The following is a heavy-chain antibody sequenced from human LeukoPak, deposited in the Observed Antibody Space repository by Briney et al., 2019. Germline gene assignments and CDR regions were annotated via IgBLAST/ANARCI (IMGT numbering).Heavy chain of an antibody. V-gene: IGHV3-30*02. Sequence: GGSLRLSCAASGFTFSTYGMHWVRQAPGKWLEWMAFIPYDGSNKFYADSVKGRFTISRDNSKNTLYLQMNSLRTDDTAVNYCAKKLSAHWSFADYWRQGTLATVPS. J-gene: IGHJ4*02. CDR1: GFTFSTYG. CDR2: IPYDGSNK. CDR3: AKKLSAHWSFADY. D-gene: IGHD1-7*01.